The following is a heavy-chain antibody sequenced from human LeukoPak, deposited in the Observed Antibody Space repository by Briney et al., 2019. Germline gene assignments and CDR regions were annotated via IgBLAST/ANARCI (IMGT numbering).Heavy chain of an antibody. D-gene: IGHD1-1*01. J-gene: IGHJ4*02. Sequence: PGGSLRLSCAASGFTFPNYAMSWIRQPPGKGLEWIGEINHSGSTNYNPSLKSRVTISVDTSKNQFSLKLSSVTAADTAMYYCARPRYNWNDYFDYWGQGTLVTVSS. CDR3: ARPRYNWNDYFDY. CDR1: GFTFPNYA. V-gene: IGHV4-34*01. CDR2: INHSGST.